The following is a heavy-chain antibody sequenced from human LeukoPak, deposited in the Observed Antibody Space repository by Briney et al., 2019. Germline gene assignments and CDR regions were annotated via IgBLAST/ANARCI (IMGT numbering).Heavy chain of an antibody. CDR1: GFTVSNNY. CDR3: ARDQGAAAGN. Sequence: GGSLRLSCAASGFTVSNNYMSWVRQAPGKGLEWVSVIYSGDNTFYADSVKGRFTISRDNSKNTLYLQMNSLRVGDTAVYYCARDQGAAAGNWGQGTLVTVSS. D-gene: IGHD6-13*01. V-gene: IGHV3-66*01. CDR2: IYSGDNT. J-gene: IGHJ4*02.